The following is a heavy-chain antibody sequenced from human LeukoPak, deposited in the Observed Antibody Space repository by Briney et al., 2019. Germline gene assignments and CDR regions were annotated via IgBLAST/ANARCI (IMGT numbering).Heavy chain of an antibody. CDR1: GFTFSSYS. CDR2: ISSSSSYI. D-gene: IGHD3-10*01. J-gene: IGHJ4*02. V-gene: IGHV3-21*01. CDR3: ARETSYYYGSGSPERGY. Sequence: PGGSLRLSCAASGFTFSSYSMNWVRQAPGKGLEWVSSISSSSSYIYYADSVKGRFTISRDNAKNSLYLQMNSPRAEDTAVYYCARETSYYYGSGSPERGYWGQGTLVTVSS.